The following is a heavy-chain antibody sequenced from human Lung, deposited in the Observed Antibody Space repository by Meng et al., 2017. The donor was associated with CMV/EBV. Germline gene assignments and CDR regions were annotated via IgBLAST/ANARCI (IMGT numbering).Heavy chain of an antibody. D-gene: IGHD3-3*01. CDR2: ISSSGSTI. J-gene: IGHJ4*02. CDR3: ARDPHDFWSGYHFDY. CDR1: GFTFSDYY. Sequence: GGSLRLXCAASGFTFSDYYMSWIRQAPGKGLEWVSYISSSGSTIYYADSVKGRFTISRDNAKNSLYLQMNSLRAEDTAVYYCARDPHDFWSGYHFDYWRQGXLVTVSS. V-gene: IGHV3-11*04.